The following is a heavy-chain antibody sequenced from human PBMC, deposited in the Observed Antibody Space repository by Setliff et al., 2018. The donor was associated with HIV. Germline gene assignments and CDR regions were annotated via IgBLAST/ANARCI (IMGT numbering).Heavy chain of an antibody. CDR1: GFTFTNYE. V-gene: IGHV3-48*03. CDR3: ASPAYSSGWYGH. D-gene: IGHD3-22*01. Sequence: GGSLRLSCAASGFTFTNYEMNWLRQAPGKGLEWVSYISSTGSTIDYSDSVKGRYTISRDNDESSLYLQMNSLRAEDTAVYYCASPAYSSGWYGHWGQGTLVTVSS. J-gene: IGHJ5*02. CDR2: ISSTGSTI.